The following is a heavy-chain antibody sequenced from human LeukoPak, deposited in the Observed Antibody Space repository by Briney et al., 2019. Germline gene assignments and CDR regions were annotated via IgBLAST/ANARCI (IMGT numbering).Heavy chain of an antibody. CDR2: INPNSGGT. CDR3: ARGLEEWLPDGPFDY. CDR1: GYTFIVYH. Sequence: ASVKVSCKASGYTFIVYHMHWVRQAPGQGLEWMGWINPNSGGTNYAQQFQGRVTMTRDASISTAYMELSRLSSDDTAVYYCARGLEEWLPDGPFDYWGQGTLVTVSS. J-gene: IGHJ4*02. D-gene: IGHD6-19*01. V-gene: IGHV1-2*02.